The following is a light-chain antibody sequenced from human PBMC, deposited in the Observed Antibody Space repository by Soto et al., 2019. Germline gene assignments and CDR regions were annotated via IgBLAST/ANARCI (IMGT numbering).Light chain of an antibody. CDR3: KVWKITTAHDV. Sequence: SYELTQPPSVSVAPGQTARITCGGNNIGSTSVHWYQQRPGQAPVLVVYDDNDRPSGIPERFSGSNSENTATLTITRVEAGDEDEYYCKVWKITTAHDVFGTGTRSPS. CDR2: DDN. J-gene: IGLJ1*01. CDR1: NIGSTS. V-gene: IGLV3-21*02.